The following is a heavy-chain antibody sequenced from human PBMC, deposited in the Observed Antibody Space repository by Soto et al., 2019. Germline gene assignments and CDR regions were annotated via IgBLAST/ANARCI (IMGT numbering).Heavy chain of an antibody. Sequence: SETLSLTCAVYGGSFSGYYWSWIRQPPGKGLEWIGEINHSGSTNYNPSLQSRVTISVDTSKNQFSLKPSSVTAADTAVYYCARRKHYYYYYYMDVWGKGTTVTVSS. CDR3: ARRKHYYYYYYMDV. V-gene: IGHV4-34*01. CDR2: INHSGST. CDR1: GGSFSGYY. J-gene: IGHJ6*03.